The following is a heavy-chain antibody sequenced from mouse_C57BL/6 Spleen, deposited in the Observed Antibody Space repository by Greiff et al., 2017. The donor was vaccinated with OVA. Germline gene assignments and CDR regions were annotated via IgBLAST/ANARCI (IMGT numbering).Heavy chain of an antibody. V-gene: IGHV3-6*01. CDR1: GYSITSGYY. CDR2: ISYDGSN. D-gene: IGHD1-1*01. J-gene: IGHJ2*01. Sequence: EVQLQQSGPGLVKPSQSLSLTCSVTGYSITSGYYWNWIRQFPGNKLEWMGYISYDGSNNYNPSLKNRISITRDTSKNQFFLKLNSVTTEDTATYYCASLPYYYGSSLYYFDYWGQGTTLTVSS. CDR3: ASLPYYYGSSLYYFDY.